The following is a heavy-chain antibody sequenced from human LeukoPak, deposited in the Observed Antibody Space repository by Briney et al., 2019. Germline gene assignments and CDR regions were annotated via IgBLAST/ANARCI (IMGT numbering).Heavy chain of an antibody. V-gene: IGHV4-39*01. D-gene: IGHD6-13*01. Sequence: SETLSLTCTVSGDSISGLTYSWGWVRQPPGKGLEWIGYMHYSENTYYNPSLKSRVTISVDTSKIQFSLKLSSVTAADTAVYYCVRYRSSWYRFDYWGQGTLVTVSS. CDR2: MHYSENT. CDR1: GDSISGLTYS. CDR3: VRYRSSWYRFDY. J-gene: IGHJ4*02.